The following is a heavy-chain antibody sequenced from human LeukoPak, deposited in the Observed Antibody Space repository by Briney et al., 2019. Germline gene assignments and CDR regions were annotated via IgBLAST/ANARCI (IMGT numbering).Heavy chain of an antibody. Sequence: ASVKVSCKASGYTFTGYFMHWVRQAPGQGLERMGVINPSVGSTTYAQKFQDRFTMTRDTSTSTVYMELSSLRSEDTAVYYCARGNYGGNSNFDYWGQGTLVTVSS. CDR3: ARGNYGGNSNFDY. V-gene: IGHV1-46*01. J-gene: IGHJ4*02. CDR2: INPSVGST. CDR1: GYTFTGYF. D-gene: IGHD4-23*01.